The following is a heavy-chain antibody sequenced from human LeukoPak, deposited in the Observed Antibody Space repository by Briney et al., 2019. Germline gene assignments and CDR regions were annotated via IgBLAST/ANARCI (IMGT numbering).Heavy chain of an antibody. CDR3: ARQRGYYDSSGQASYYFDY. Sequence: SETLSLTCTVSGGSISSSSYYWGWIRQPPGKGLEWIGSIYYSGSTYYNPSLKSRVTISVDTSKNQFSLKLSSVTAADTAVYYCARQRGYYDSSGQASYYFDYWGREPWSPSPQ. J-gene: IGHJ4*02. V-gene: IGHV4-39*01. CDR2: IYYSGST. D-gene: IGHD3-22*01. CDR1: GGSISSSSYY.